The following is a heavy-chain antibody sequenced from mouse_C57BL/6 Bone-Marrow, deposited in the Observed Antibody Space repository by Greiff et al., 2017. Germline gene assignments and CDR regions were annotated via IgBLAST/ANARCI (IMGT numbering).Heavy chain of an antibody. CDR2: INPYNGDT. CDR3: GTGNYGNYFDY. CDR1: GYSFTGYF. J-gene: IGHJ2*01. Sequence: EVKLMESGPELVKPGASVKISCKASGYSFTGYFMNWVKQSHGKSLEWIGRINPYNGDTFYNQKFKGKATLTVDKSSSTAHMELLSLTSEDSAVYYCGTGNYGNYFDYWGQGTTLTVSS. V-gene: IGHV1-37*01. D-gene: IGHD2-1*01.